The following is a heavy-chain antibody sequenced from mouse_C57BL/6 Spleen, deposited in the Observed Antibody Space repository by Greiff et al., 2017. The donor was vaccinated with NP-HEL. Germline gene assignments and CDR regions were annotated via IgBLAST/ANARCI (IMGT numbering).Heavy chain of an antibody. CDR2: ISSGGDYI. CDR1: GFTFSSYA. J-gene: IGHJ4*01. CDR3: TRSGSSLYYYAMDY. Sequence: EVKLVESGEGLVKPGGSLKLSCAASGFTFSSYAMSWVRQTPEKRLEWVAYISSGGDYIYYADTVKGRFTISRDNARNTLYLQMSSLKSEDTAMYYCTRSGSSLYYYAMDYWGQGTSVTVSS. V-gene: IGHV5-9-1*02. D-gene: IGHD1-1*01.